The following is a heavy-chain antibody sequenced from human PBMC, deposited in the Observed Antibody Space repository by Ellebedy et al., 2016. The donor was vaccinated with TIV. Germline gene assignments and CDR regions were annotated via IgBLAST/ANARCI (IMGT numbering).Heavy chain of an antibody. CDR2: INPNSGGT. D-gene: IGHD3-22*01. V-gene: IGHV1-2*02. CDR3: ARGPMIVVVTALDY. CDR1: GYTFTGYY. J-gene: IGHJ4*02. Sequence: ASVKVSXXASGYTFTGYYMHWVRQAPGQGLEWMGWINPNSGGTNYAQKFQGRVTMTRDTSISTAYMELSRLRSDDTAVYYCARGPMIVVVTALDYWGQGTLVTVSS.